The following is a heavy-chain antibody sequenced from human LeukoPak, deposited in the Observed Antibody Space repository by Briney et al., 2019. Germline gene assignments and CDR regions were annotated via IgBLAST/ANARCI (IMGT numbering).Heavy chain of an antibody. CDR1: GFTFSSYW. Sequence: GGSLRLSCAASGFTFSSYWMSWVRQAPGKGLEWVANIKQDGSEKYYVDSVKGRFTISRDNAKNSLYLQMNSLRAEDTAVYYCARELIRSYGCLAQTYYFDYWGQGTLVTVSS. CDR2: IKQDGSEK. J-gene: IGHJ4*02. V-gene: IGHV3-7*01. D-gene: IGHD5-18*01. CDR3: ARELIRSYGCLAQTYYFDY.